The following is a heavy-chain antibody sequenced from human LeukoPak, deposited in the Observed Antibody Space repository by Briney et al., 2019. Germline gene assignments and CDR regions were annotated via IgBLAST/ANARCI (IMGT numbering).Heavy chain of an antibody. Sequence: HPGRSLRLSCAASGFTFSNFWISWVRQAPGKGLEWVANIKTDGSATYYADSVKGRFTISRDNAKNSLYLEINSLRVEDTAVYYCVRNLPGTGYWGQGTPVTVSS. CDR2: IKTDGSAT. V-gene: IGHV3-7*01. D-gene: IGHD3-9*01. CDR3: VRNLPGTGY. CDR1: GFTFSNFW. J-gene: IGHJ4*02.